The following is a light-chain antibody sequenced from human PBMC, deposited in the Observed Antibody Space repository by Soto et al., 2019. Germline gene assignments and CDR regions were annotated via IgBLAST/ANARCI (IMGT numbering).Light chain of an antibody. Sequence: QSALTQPASVSGSPGQSITISCTGTSSDDGGCNCVSWYQQHPGKAPKLMIYEVNNRPSGVSNRFSGSKSGNTASLTISGLQAEDEADYYCSSFTSTRTYVFGTGTKLTVL. J-gene: IGLJ1*01. CDR3: SSFTSTRTYV. V-gene: IGLV2-14*01. CDR2: EVN. CDR1: SSDDGGCNC.